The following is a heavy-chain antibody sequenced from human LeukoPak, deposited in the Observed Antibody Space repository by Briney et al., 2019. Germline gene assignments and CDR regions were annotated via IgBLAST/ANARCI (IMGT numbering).Heavy chain of an antibody. V-gene: IGHV3-7*01. Sequence: GGSLRPSCAASGFTFSSYWMSWVRQAPGKGLEWVANIKQVGSEKYYVDSVKGRFTISRDNAKNSLYLQMDSLRAEDTAVYYCATHGYSELRYFDWSTNEWGQGTLVTVSS. D-gene: IGHD3-9*01. CDR2: IKQVGSEK. CDR1: GFTFSSYW. J-gene: IGHJ4*02. CDR3: ATHGYSELRYFDWSTNE.